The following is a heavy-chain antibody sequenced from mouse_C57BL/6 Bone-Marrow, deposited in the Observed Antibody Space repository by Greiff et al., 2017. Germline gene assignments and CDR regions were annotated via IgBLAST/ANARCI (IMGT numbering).Heavy chain of an antibody. V-gene: IGHV1-18*01. J-gene: IGHJ2*01. D-gene: IGHD1-1*01. Sequence: VQLQQSGPELVKPGASVTIPCKASGYTFTDYNMDWVKQSHGKSLEWIGDINPNNGGTIYNPKFKGKAQLNVDKSSSTAYMEVRSLTSEDTAVYYCALLYYYEYFDYRGQGTTLTGSS. CDR2: INPNNGGT. CDR3: ALLYYYEYFDY. CDR1: GYTFTDYN.